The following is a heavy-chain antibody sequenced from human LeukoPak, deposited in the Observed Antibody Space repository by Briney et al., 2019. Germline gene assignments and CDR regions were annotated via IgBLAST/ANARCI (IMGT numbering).Heavy chain of an antibody. V-gene: IGHV4-38-2*02. CDR1: GHSMSSAYS. J-gene: IGHJ4*02. CDR2: IFHSGTT. Sequence: SETLPLTCTVSGHSMSSAYSWGWLRQPPGKGLEWIGSIFHSGTTYYNPSLKSRVTISLDTSTNQFSLKLTSVTAADTAVYYCARSSSWYRGDFDYWGQGTLVTVSS. D-gene: IGHD6-13*01. CDR3: ARSSSWYRGDFDY.